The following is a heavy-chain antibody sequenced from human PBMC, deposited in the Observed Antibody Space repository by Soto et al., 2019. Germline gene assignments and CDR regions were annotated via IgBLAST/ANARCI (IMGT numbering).Heavy chain of an antibody. Sequence: SLRLSCAASGFTFEDYVMYWVRQAPGKGLEWVSGISWNSGSIGYADSVKGRFTISRDNAKNSLYLQMNSLRAEDTALYYCARKVGTYYYYAMDVWGQGTTVTVSS. D-gene: IGHD1-26*01. V-gene: IGHV3-9*01. CDR3: ARKVGTYYYYAMDV. J-gene: IGHJ6*02. CDR1: GFTFEDYV. CDR2: ISWNSGSI.